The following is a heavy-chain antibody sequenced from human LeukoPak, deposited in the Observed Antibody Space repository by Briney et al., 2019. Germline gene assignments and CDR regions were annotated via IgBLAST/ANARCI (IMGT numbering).Heavy chain of an antibody. V-gene: IGHV3-30-3*02. CDR1: GFTFSSYA. J-gene: IGHJ4*02. D-gene: IGHD3-22*01. CDR2: ISYDGSNK. CDR3: AKSPDYYDSSGYYRDY. Sequence: PGGPLRLSCAASGFTFSSYAMHWVRQAPGKGLEWVAVISYDGSNKYYADSVKGRFTISRDNSKNTLYLQMNSLRAEDTAVYYCAKSPDYYDSSGYYRDYWGQGTLVTVSS.